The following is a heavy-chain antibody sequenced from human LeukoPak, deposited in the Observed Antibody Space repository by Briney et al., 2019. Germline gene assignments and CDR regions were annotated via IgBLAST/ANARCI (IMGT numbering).Heavy chain of an antibody. D-gene: IGHD3-3*01. Sequence: SETLPLTXAVYGGSFSGYYWSWIRQPPGKGLEWIGEINHSGSTNYNPSLKSRVTISVDTSKNQFSLKLSSVTAADTAVYYCARLVEKYYDFWSGYWGEFDYWGQGTLVTVSS. CDR3: ARLVEKYYDFWSGYWGEFDY. V-gene: IGHV4-34*01. CDR2: INHSGST. CDR1: GGSFSGYY. J-gene: IGHJ4*02.